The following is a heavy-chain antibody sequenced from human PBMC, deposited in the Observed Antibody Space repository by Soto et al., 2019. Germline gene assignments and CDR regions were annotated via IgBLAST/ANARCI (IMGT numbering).Heavy chain of an antibody. V-gene: IGHV3-23*01. CDR3: AKDLRQWLVLNLGY. Sequence: EVQLLESGGGLVQPGGSLRLSCAASGFTFSSYAMSWVRQAPGKGLEWVSAISDSGGSTYYADSVKGRFTISRDNSKNTLYLQMNSLRAEDTAVYYCAKDLRQWLVLNLGYWGQGTLVTVSS. CDR1: GFTFSSYA. J-gene: IGHJ4*02. CDR2: ISDSGGST. D-gene: IGHD6-19*01.